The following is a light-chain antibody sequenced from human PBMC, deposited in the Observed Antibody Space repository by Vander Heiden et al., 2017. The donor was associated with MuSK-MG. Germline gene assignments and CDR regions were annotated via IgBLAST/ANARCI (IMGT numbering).Light chain of an antibody. V-gene: IGLV2-8*01. CDR2: EVS. CDR3: SSYASSNNFVV. J-gene: IGLJ2*01. Sequence: QSALTQPPSASGSPGQSVTISCTGTSSDVGGYNYVSWYQQHPGKAPKLMIYEVSKRPSGVPDRFSGSKSGNTASLTVSGLQAEDEADYYCSSYASSNNFVVFGGWTKLTVL. CDR1: SSDVGGYNY.